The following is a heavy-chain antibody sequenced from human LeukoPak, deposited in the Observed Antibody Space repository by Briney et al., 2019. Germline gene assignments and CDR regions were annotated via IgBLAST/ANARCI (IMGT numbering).Heavy chain of an antibody. V-gene: IGHV4-34*01. D-gene: IGHD3-10*01. Sequence: SETLSLTCAVYGGSFSGYYWSWIRQPPGKGLEWIGEINHSGSTNYNPSLKSRVTISVDTSKNQFSLKLSSMTAADTAVYYCARGRYYGSGSYHNWFDPWGQGTLVTVSS. J-gene: IGHJ5*02. CDR3: ARGRYYGSGSYHNWFDP. CDR1: GGSFSGYY. CDR2: INHSGST.